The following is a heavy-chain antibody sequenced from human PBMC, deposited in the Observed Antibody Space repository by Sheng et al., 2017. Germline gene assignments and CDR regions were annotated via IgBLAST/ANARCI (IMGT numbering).Heavy chain of an antibody. J-gene: IGHJ3*01. CDR3: ASFQWLATDAFDL. D-gene: IGHD6-19*01. CDR1: GFTFSSYS. CDR2: ISSAGTYI. Sequence: VQLVESGGGVVQPGRSLRLSCAVSGFTFSSYSMNWVRQAPGKGLECVSSISSAGTYIYYADSVKGRFTISRDNAKSSLYLQMNSLTAEDTAVYYCASFQWLATDAFDLWGQGTMVTVSS. V-gene: IGHV3-21*01.